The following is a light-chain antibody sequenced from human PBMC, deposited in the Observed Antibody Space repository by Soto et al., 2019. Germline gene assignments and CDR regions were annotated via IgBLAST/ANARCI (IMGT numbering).Light chain of an antibody. CDR2: GAS. J-gene: IGKJ1*01. CDR3: QQYGSSLTWT. Sequence: EIVLTQSPGTLSLSPGERATLSCRASQSVSSSYLAWYQQKPGQAPRLLIYGASTRATGIPARFSGSGSGTEFVLTISSLQSEDFAVYYCQQYGSSLTWTFGQGTKVDIK. V-gene: IGKV3-20*01. CDR1: QSVSSSY.